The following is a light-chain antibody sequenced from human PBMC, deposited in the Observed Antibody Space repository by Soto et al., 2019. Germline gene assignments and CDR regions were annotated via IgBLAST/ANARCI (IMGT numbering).Light chain of an antibody. V-gene: IGKV3-15*01. J-gene: IGKJ2*01. CDR1: QSVSNT. CDR3: HQYDNWPYT. CDR2: GAS. Sequence: EIVMTQSPATLSVSPGERATLSCRASQSVSNTLAWYQQKPGQAPRLLMYGASIRATGIPARFSGGGSGTQFTLTISSLQSEDFVVYYCHQYDNWPYTFGQGTKVDIK.